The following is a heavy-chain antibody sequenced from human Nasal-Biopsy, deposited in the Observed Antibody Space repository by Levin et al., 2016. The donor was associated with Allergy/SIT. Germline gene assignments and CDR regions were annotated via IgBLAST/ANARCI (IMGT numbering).Heavy chain of an antibody. CDR3: ALTMSPYNSNWGSFDP. D-gene: IGHD3-16*01. J-gene: IGHJ5*02. V-gene: IGHV2-5*02. CDR1: DFSFSARGVG. CDR2: IYWDHDH. Sequence: SGPTLVKPTQTLTLTCTFSDFSFSARGVGVGWIRQPPGKALEWLALIYWDHDHRYRPALKSRLSITKVPSKKQVVLTMTDMEPVDSGTYYCALTMSPYNSNWGSFDPWGQGILVTVSS.